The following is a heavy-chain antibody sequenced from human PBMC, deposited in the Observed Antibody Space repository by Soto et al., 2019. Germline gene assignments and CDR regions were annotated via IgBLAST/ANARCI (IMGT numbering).Heavy chain of an antibody. V-gene: IGHV3-23*01. J-gene: IGHJ6*04. CDR3: ATGQMVPGWAYAMDV. CDR1: GLTFRSSS. D-gene: IGHD3-10*01. CDR2: ISDNGETT. Sequence: GGSLRLSCAASGLTFRSSSVSLVRQGPGKGLECVSGISDNGETTYYADSVQGRFTISRDNSKNTLYLQMNSLRAEDTAVYYCATGQMVPGWAYAMDVWGKGTKVTVSS.